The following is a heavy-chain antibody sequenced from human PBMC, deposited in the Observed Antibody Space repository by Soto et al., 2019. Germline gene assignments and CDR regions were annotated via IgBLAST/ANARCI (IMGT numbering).Heavy chain of an antibody. V-gene: IGHV4-39*01. CDR1: GGSVSSNSYS. CDR2: IYSSENT. D-gene: IGHD2-2*03. Sequence: QLQLQESGPGLVKPSETLSLTCTVSGGSVSSNSYSWGWIRQSPGKGLEWIGTIYSSENTYYNPSLLSRVTISVDTSKNEFSLRLSSVTAADTAVYYCARLNGYCASTNCHGYYGMDVWGQGTTVTVSS. CDR3: ARLNGYCASTNCHGYYGMDV. J-gene: IGHJ6*02.